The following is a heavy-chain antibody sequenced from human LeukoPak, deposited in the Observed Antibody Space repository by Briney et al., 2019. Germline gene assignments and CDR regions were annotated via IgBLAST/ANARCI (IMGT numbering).Heavy chain of an antibody. CDR2: ISYDGSNK. D-gene: IGHD3-22*01. CDR1: GFTFSSYG. V-gene: IGHV3-30*18. Sequence: GGSLRLSCAASGFTFSSYGMHWVRQAPGKGLEWVAVISYDGSNKYYADSVKGRFTISRDNSKNTLYLQMNSLRAEDTAVYYCAKDLGVGGYHPDYWGQGTLVTVSS. CDR3: AKDLGVGGYHPDY. J-gene: IGHJ4*02.